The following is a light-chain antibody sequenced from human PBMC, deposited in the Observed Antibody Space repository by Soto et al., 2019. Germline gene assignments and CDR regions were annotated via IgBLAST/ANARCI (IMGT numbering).Light chain of an antibody. V-gene: IGKV2-24*01. CDR1: QSLVHSDGNTY. J-gene: IGKJ2*01. Sequence: DIVMTQTPLSSPVTLGQPASISCRSSQSLVHSDGNTYLSWLQQRPGQPPSLLIYNISNRFSGVQDRFGGSGAGTDFTLKISRVEAEDVGVYYCMQTTQFPPYTFGQGTKLEIK. CDR2: NIS. CDR3: MQTTQFPPYT.